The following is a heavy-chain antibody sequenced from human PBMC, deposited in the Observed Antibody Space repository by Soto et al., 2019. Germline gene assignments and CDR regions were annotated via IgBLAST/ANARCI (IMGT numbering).Heavy chain of an antibody. CDR2: IIPIFGTA. J-gene: IGHJ4*02. Sequence: SVKVSCKASGGTFSSYAISWVRQAPGQGLEWMGGIIPIFGTANYAQKFQGRVTITADESTSTAYMELSSLRSEDTAVYYCARDFRDGYSSGWYFDYWGQGTLVTVSS. CDR1: GGTFSSYA. V-gene: IGHV1-69*13. D-gene: IGHD6-19*01. CDR3: ARDFRDGYSSGWYFDY.